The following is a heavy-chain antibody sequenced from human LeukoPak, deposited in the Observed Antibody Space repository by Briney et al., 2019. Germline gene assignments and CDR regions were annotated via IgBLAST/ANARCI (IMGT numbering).Heavy chain of an antibody. J-gene: IGHJ4*02. CDR1: GFTFDDYA. V-gene: IGHV3-9*01. CDR3: AKAGCGSTTCYANC. D-gene: IGHD2-2*01. Sequence: GGSLRLSCAASGFTFDDYAMHWVPQAPGKGLEWVSSISWNSGSIGYADSVKGRFTISRDNARDSLYLQMNSLRAEDTAFYYCAKAGCGSTTCYANCWGQGTLVTVSS. CDR2: ISWNSGSI.